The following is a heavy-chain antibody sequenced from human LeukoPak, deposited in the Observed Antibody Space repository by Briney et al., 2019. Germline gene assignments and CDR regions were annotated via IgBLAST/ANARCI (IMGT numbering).Heavy chain of an antibody. D-gene: IGHD2-2*01. CDR2: IKQDGSEK. CDR1: GFTFSSYW. CDR3: ASIGYCSSTSCAPIP. J-gene: IGHJ5*02. Sequence: GGSLRLSCAASGFTFSSYWMSWVRQAPGKGLEWVANIKQDGSEKYYVDSVKGRFTISRDNAKNSLYLQMNSLRAEDTALYHCASIGYCSSTSCAPIPWGQGTPVTVSS. V-gene: IGHV3-7*03.